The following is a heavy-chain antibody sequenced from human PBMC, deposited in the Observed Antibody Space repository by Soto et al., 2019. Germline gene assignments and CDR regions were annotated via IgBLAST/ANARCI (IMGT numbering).Heavy chain of an antibody. Sequence: GPGPWGFSETLSLTCNVSGDTIRGYYWNWIGQPPGKTLEWIGSIYYTGGTNYNPSLKSRVTISVDTSKNHFSPKFNSLTAADTAVYFCARIPVDTYMTYWFDPWGQGTLVTVS. CDR2: IYYTGGT. CDR1: GDTIRGYY. V-gene: IGHV4-59*01. J-gene: IGHJ5*01. CDR3: ARIPVDTYMTYWFDP. D-gene: IGHD5-18*01.